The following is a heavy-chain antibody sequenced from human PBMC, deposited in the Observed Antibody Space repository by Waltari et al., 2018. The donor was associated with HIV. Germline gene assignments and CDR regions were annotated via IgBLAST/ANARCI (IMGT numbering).Heavy chain of an antibody. D-gene: IGHD4-4*01. CDR3: ARDQDYMGRLSYFDL. CDR2: IGFDGRNE. J-gene: IGHJ2*01. Sequence: QVQLVESGGGVVQPGRSLSLSCPASGFSLSPFGLHWVRQAPGKGLEWVALIGFDGRNEYYSDSVKGRLIISRDNSKSTLYLQMNSLRVEDTAVYFCARDQDYMGRLSYFDLWGRGTLVTVSS. CDR1: GFSLSPFG. V-gene: IGHV3-33*01.